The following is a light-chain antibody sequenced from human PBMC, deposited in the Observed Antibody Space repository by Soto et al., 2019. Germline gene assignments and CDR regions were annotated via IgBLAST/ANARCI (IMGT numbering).Light chain of an antibody. J-gene: IGLJ3*02. Sequence: QSVLTQPASVSGSPGQSITISCTGTSSDVGGYNHVSWYQQHPGKAPKLIIYEVRTRPSGVSNRLSGSNSGNTASLTISGLQSDDEADYYCCSYTSSSIRVFGGGTQLTVL. CDR1: SSDVGGYNH. CDR3: CSYTSSSIRV. CDR2: EVR. V-gene: IGLV2-14*01.